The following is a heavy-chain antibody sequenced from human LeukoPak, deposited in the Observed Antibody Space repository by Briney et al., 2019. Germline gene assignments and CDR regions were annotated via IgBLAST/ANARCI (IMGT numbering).Heavy chain of an antibody. CDR3: ARGRAFIAVAGTLFEY. Sequence: ASVKVSCKASGYTFTGWFVHWVRQAPGQGLEWMGWINPNNGDTDYAQKFQGRVTMTRDTSINTAYMELSSLRSDDTALYYCARGRAFIAVAGTLFEYWGQGTLVTVSS. CDR2: INPNNGDT. D-gene: IGHD6-19*01. J-gene: IGHJ4*02. CDR1: GYTFTGWF. V-gene: IGHV1-2*02.